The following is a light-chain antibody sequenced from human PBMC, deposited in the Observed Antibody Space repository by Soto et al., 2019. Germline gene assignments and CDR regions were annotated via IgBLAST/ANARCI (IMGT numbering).Light chain of an antibody. V-gene: IGLV1-40*01. CDR1: SSNIGAGYD. CDR3: QSYDSSRSGFWV. CDR2: GNS. J-gene: IGLJ3*02. Sequence: QPVLTQPPSVSGAPGQRVTISCTGSSSNIGAGYDVHWYQQLPGTAPKLLIYGNSNRPSGVPDRFSGSKSGTSASLAITGLQAEDEADYYCQSYDSSRSGFWVFGGGTKLTVL.